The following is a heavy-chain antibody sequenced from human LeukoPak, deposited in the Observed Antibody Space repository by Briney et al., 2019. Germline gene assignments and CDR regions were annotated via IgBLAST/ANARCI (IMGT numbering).Heavy chain of an antibody. V-gene: IGHV3-74*01. D-gene: IGHD3-10*01. J-gene: IGHJ4*02. CDR3: AKSIGTMVRGVMGY. CDR1: GFTFSSYW. CDR2: INTDGSST. Sequence: GGSLRLSCAASGFTFSSYWMHWVRQAPGKGLVWVSRINTDGSSTSYADSVKGRFTISRDNAKNTLYLQMNSLRAEDTAVYYCAKSIGTMVRGVMGYWGQGTLVTVSS.